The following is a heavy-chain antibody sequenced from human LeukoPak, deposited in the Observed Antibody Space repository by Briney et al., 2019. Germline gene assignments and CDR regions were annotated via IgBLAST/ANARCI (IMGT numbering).Heavy chain of an antibody. CDR1: GFTFSSYS. CDR3: AKGQWEPLYFDY. Sequence: GGSLRLSCAASGFTFSSYSMNWVRQAPGKGLEWVSSISSSSSYIYYADSVKGRFTISRDNAKNSLYLQMNSLRAEDTAVYYCAKGQWEPLYFDYWGQGSLVTVSS. CDR2: ISSSSSYI. J-gene: IGHJ4*02. D-gene: IGHD1-26*01. V-gene: IGHV3-21*04.